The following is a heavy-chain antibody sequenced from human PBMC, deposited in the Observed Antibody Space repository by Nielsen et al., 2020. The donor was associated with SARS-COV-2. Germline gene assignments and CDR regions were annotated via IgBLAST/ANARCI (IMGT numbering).Heavy chain of an antibody. CDR2: INPSGGST. D-gene: IGHD2-2*01. J-gene: IGHJ5*02. CDR3: ARELRDIVVVPAAMYEITGRFDP. V-gene: IGHV1-46*01. CDR1: GYTFTSYY. Sequence: ASVKVSCKASGYTFTSYYMHWVRQAPGQGLEWMGIINPSGGSTSYAQKFQGRVTMTRDTSTSTVYMELSSLRSEDTAVYYCARELRDIVVVPAAMYEITGRFDPWGQGTLVTVSS.